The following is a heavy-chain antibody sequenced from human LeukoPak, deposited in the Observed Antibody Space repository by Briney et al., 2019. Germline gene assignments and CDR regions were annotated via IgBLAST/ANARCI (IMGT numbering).Heavy chain of an antibody. D-gene: IGHD2-2*02. Sequence: PSQTLSLTCIVSGGSIISGDYYWSWIRQPPGKGLEWIGYIYRNGDTYYNPSLKSRVSISVDTSKNQFSLKLSSVTAADTAVYYCARAGVVPAAINRAFDIWGQGSVVTVSS. CDR2: IYRNGDT. CDR1: GGSIISGDYY. J-gene: IGHJ3*02. CDR3: ARAGVVPAAINRAFDI. V-gene: IGHV4-30-4*08.